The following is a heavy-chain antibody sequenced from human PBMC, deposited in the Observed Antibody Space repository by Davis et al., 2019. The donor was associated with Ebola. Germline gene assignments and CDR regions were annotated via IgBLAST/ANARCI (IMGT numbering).Heavy chain of an antibody. D-gene: IGHD1/OR15-1a*01. V-gene: IGHV4-39*01. CDR3: ARLGGNIYDF. CDR2: IYYSGST. J-gene: IGHJ4*02. Sequence: GSLRLSCAASGFTVSSNYMSWIRQPPGKGLEWIGSIYYSGSTYYNPSLKSRVTISVDTSKNQFSLKLSSVTAADTAVYYCARLGGNIYDFWGQGTLVTVSS. CDR1: GFTVSSNY.